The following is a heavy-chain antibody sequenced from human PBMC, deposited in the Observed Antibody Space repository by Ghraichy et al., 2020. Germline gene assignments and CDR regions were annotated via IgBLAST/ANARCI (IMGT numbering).Heavy chain of an antibody. Sequence: LSLTCAVSGFTLNASDMNWVRQVKGKGLQWVSTILSRGVTTYSGSFQGRFTISREVAEHSIYLEMTGLRVEDTAVYFCARGGGGLEFDYWGQGTLVTVSS. V-gene: IGHV3-13*01. CDR1: GFTLNASD. D-gene: IGHD3-3*01. CDR2: ILSRGVT. CDR3: ARGGGGLEFDY. J-gene: IGHJ4*02.